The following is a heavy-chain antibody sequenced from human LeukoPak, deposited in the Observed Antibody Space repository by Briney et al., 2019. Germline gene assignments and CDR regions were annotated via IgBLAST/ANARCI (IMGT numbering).Heavy chain of an antibody. V-gene: IGHV3-48*01. CDR1: GFTFSSFS. CDR2: ISSTSSTI. D-gene: IGHD3-16*01. J-gene: IGHJ2*01. CDR3: ARVPYDYVPLEWYFDL. Sequence: GGSLRLSCAASGFTFSSFSMNWVRQAPGKGLEWVSYISSTSSTIYYADSVKGRFTISRDNSKNTLYLQMNSLRAEDTAVYYCARVPYDYVPLEWYFDLWGRGTLVTVSS.